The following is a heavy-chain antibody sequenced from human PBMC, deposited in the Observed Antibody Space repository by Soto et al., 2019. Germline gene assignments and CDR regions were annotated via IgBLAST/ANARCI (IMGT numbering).Heavy chain of an antibody. V-gene: IGHV3-30-3*01. CDR1: GFTFSSYA. CDR3: ARDGWSVRYRIYYGMDV. Sequence: GGSLRLSCAASGFTFSSYAMHWVRQAPGKGLEWVAVISYDGSNKYYADSVKGRFTISRDNSKNTLYLQMNSLRAEDTAVYYCARDGWSVRYRIYYGMDVWGQGTTVTVSS. J-gene: IGHJ6*02. CDR2: ISYDGSNK. D-gene: IGHD3-16*02.